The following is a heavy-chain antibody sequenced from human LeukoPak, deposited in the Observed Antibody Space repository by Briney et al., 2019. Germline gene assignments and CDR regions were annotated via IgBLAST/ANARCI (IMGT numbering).Heavy chain of an antibody. D-gene: IGHD3-10*01. V-gene: IGHV4-39*07. CDR3: ARDPLLWFGERPYGMDV. CDR2: IYYSGST. J-gene: IGHJ6*02. Sequence: SETLSLTCTVSGGSISSSSYYWGWLRQPPGKGLEWIGSIYYSGSTYYNPSLKSRVTISVDTSKNQFSLKLSSVTAADTAVYYCARDPLLWFGERPYGMDVWGQGTTVTVSS. CDR1: GGSISSSSYY.